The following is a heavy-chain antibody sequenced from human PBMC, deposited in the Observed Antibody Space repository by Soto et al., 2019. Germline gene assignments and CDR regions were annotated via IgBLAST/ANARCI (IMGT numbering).Heavy chain of an antibody. CDR2: ISGRGTSP. CDR1: GFRFSNYA. Sequence: EVQLLESGGTLEQPGGSLRLSCTASGFRFSNYAMSWVRQAPGKGLEWVSGISGRGTSPYYADSVKGRFTISRDNSKNTLYLQMNSLRVEDTAVYYCARGETDYYYYMDVWGKGTTVTVSS. CDR3: ARGETDYYYYMDV. J-gene: IGHJ6*03. V-gene: IGHV3-23*01.